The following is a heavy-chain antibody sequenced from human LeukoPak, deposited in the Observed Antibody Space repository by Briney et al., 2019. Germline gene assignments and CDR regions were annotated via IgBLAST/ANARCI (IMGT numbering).Heavy chain of an antibody. CDR1: GGTISRYY. J-gene: IGHJ3*02. Sequence: SETLSLTCTVSGGTISRYYWSWIRQPPGKGLEWIAYIDYSGSTNYKPSLKSRLTISLDASKNQFSLKLSSVTAADTAVYYCARDRRRDLLHAFDIWGQGAMVTVSS. D-gene: IGHD1-26*01. V-gene: IGHV4-59*01. CDR2: IDYSGST. CDR3: ARDRRRDLLHAFDI.